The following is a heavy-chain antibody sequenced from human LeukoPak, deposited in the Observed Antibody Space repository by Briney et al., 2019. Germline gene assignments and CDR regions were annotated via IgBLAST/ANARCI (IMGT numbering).Heavy chain of an antibody. CDR2: IYYSGST. J-gene: IGHJ4*02. CDR3: ASSGSFRQQLVK. V-gene: IGHV4-59*01. Sequence: SETLSLTCTVSGGSINSYYWSWIRQPPGKGLEWIGYIYYSGSTNYNPSLKSRVTISVDASKNQFSLKLSSVTAADTAVYYCASSGSFRQQLVKWGQGTLVTVSS. CDR1: GGSINSYY. D-gene: IGHD6-13*01.